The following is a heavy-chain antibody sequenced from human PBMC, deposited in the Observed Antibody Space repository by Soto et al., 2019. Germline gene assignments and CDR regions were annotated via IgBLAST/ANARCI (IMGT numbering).Heavy chain of an antibody. Sequence: QVQLVQSGAEVKKPGSSVKASCKASGGTFSSYAINWVRQAPGQGLEWMGGIIPIFGTPDYAQKFQGRVTITADESTATAYMELSSLRSEDTAVYYCAREDERWFDPWGQGTLVTVSS. CDR1: GGTFSSYA. CDR2: IIPIFGTP. CDR3: AREDERWFDP. V-gene: IGHV1-69*12. J-gene: IGHJ5*02.